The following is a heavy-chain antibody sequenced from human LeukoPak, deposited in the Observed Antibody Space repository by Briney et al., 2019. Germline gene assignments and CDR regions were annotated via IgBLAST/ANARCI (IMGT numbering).Heavy chain of an antibody. J-gene: IGHJ4*02. Sequence: ASVKVSCKASGYTFTSYAMHWVRQAPGQRLEWMGWINAGNGNTKYSQKFQGRVAITRDTSASTAYMELSSLRSEDTAVYYCARGAAAGTFNYWGQGTLVTVSS. CDR3: ARGAAAGTFNY. CDR2: INAGNGNT. V-gene: IGHV1-3*01. CDR1: GYTFTSYA. D-gene: IGHD6-13*01.